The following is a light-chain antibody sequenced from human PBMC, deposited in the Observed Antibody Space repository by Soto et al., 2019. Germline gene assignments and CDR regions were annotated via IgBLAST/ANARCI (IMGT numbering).Light chain of an antibody. CDR3: QHYYGTSPIS. CDR1: QSVSSR. V-gene: IGKV3-20*01. J-gene: IGKJ5*01. Sequence: VLTQSPGTLSLSPCERATLSCRAGQSVSSRLAWYQHKSGQAPRLLISGASRRATGIPDRFSGSGSGTDFTLTISRLEPEDFALYYCQHYYGTSPISFGQGTRLEIK. CDR2: GAS.